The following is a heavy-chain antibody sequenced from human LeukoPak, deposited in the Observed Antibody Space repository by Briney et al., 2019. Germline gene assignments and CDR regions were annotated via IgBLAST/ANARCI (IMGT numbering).Heavy chain of an antibody. J-gene: IGHJ4*02. CDR1: GFTFSNYG. V-gene: IGHV3-23*01. D-gene: IGHD5-12*01. CDR2: ITGSGGNT. Sequence: GGSLRLSCAASGFTFSNYGMNWVRQAAGKGLEWVSGITGSGGNTYYADSVKGRFTISRDNSKNTMYLQVNSLRAEDPAVYYCAKDLSYIGSGYWGQGTPVTASP. CDR3: AKDLSYIGSGY.